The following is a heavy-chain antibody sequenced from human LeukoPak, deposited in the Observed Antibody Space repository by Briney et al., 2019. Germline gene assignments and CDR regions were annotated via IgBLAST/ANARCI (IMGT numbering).Heavy chain of an antibody. CDR2: IYYSGST. CDR1: GGSISSSSYY. J-gene: IGHJ4*02. CDR3: ARAANSASGYAPFDY. Sequence: SETLSLTCTVSGGSISSSSYYWGWIRQPPGKGLEWIGSIYYSGSTYYNPSLKSRVTISIDTSKSQFSLNLASVTAADTAVYYCARAANSASGYAPFDYWGQGTLVTVSS. V-gene: IGHV4-39*07. D-gene: IGHD2-2*01.